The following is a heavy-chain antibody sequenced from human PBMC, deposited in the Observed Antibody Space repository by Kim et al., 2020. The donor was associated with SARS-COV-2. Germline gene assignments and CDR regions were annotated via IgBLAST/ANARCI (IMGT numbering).Heavy chain of an antibody. J-gene: IGHJ5*02. CDR3: APQGGQWLVKDWNWFDP. CDR1: GFTFSSYS. V-gene: IGHV3-21*01. Sequence: GGSLRLSCAASGFTFSSYSMNWVRQAPGKGLEWVSSISSSSSYIYYADSVKGRFTISRDNAKNSLYLQMNSLRAEDTAVYYCAPQGGQWLVKDWNWFDPWGQGTLVTVSS. D-gene: IGHD6-19*01. CDR2: ISSSSSYI.